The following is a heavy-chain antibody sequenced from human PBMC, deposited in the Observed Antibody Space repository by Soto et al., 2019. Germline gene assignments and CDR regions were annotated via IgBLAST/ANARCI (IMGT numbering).Heavy chain of an antibody. D-gene: IGHD3-10*01. CDR3: ARLPMEDYFDY. CDR2: IYYSGST. CDR1: GGSISSYY. J-gene: IGHJ4*02. V-gene: IGHV4-59*08. Sequence: SETLSLTCTVSGGSISSYYWSWIRQPPGKGLEWIGYIYYSGSTNYNPSLKSRVTISVDTSKNQFSLKLSSVTAADTAVYYCARLPMEDYFDYWGQGTLVTVSS.